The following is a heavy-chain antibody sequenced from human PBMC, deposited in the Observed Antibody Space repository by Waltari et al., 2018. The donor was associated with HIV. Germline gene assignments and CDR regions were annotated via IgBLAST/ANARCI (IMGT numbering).Heavy chain of an antibody. CDR1: GFTFSSYW. D-gene: IGHD3-10*01. V-gene: IGHV3-74*01. J-gene: IGHJ6*02. Sequence: EVQLVESGGGLVQPGGSLRLSCAASGFTFSSYWMHWVRQAPGKGLVWVSRIYRDGSSTSYADSVKGRFTISRDNAKNTLYLQMNSLRAEDTAVYYCAREGRFAAYYGMDVWGQGTTVTVSS. CDR2: IYRDGSST. CDR3: AREGRFAAYYGMDV.